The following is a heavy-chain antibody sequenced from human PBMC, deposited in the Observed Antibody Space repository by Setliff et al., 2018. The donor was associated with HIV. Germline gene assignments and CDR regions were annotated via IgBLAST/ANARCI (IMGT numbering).Heavy chain of an antibody. Sequence: PSETLSLTCTVSGGSISNYYWSWIRQPAGKGLEWIGRIYSTGSTNYNPSLKSRVTMSIDTSKNQFSLKLNSVTAADTAIYYCARVQMAYAAFDVWGQGTMVTVSS. CDR1: GGSISNYY. J-gene: IGHJ3*01. CDR2: IYSTGST. D-gene: IGHD4-17*01. CDR3: ARVQMAYAAFDV. V-gene: IGHV4-4*07.